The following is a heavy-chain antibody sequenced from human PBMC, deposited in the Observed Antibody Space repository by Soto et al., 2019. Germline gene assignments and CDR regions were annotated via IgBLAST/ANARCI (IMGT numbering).Heavy chain of an antibody. CDR2: IYYSGST. J-gene: IGHJ5*02. CDR1: GGSISSYY. V-gene: IGHV4-59*01. D-gene: IGHD2-21*01. Sequence: SETLSLTCTVSGGSISSYYWSWIRQPPGKGLEWIGYIYYSGSTNYNPSLKSRVTMTRDTSTSTVYMELSSLRSEDTAVYYCARELRDLSRWFDPWGQGTLVTVSS. CDR3: ARELRDLSRWFDP.